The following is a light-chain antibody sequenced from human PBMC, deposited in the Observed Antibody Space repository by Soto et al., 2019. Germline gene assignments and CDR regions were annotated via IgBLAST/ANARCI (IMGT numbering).Light chain of an antibody. V-gene: IGLV1-51*01. CDR2: DNN. J-gene: IGLJ2*01. Sequence: QSVLTQPPSVSAASGQKVTISCSGSSSNIGNNYVSWYQQLPGTAPKLLIYDNNNRPSGIPDRFSGSKSGTSATLGITGLQTGDEADYYCGTWDSSLSAVVFGGGTKVTVL. CDR1: SSNIGNNY. CDR3: GTWDSSLSAVV.